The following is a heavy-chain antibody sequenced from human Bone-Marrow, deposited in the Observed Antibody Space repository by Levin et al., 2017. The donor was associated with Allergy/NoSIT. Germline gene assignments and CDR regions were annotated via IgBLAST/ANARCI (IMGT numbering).Heavy chain of an antibody. CDR3: ARGKDYGMDV. V-gene: IGHV3-74*01. CDR1: GFTFNHYG. J-gene: IGHJ6*02. CDR2: ITPDGSTT. Sequence: PGESLKISCAASGFTFNHYGVHWVRQAPGKGLVWVSFITPDGSTTNYADSVQGRFTISRDNAKNTLFLQMNSLRVDDTAVYYCARGKDYGMDVWGQGTTVTVSS.